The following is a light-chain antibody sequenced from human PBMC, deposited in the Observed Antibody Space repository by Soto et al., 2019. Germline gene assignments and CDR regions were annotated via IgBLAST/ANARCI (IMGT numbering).Light chain of an antibody. CDR1: SSDVGSYNL. Sequence: QSVLTQPASVSGSPGQPITISCTGTSSDVGSYNLVSWYQQRPGEAPKLIISEVRNRPSGISYRFTGSKSGNTASLTISGLQAEDEADYYCSSYTTTSTLVFGGGTKVTVL. V-gene: IGLV2-14*01. CDR2: EVR. CDR3: SSYTTTSTLV. J-gene: IGLJ3*02.